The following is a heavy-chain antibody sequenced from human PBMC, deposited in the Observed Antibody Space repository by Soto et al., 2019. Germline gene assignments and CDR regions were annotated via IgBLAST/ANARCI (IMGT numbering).Heavy chain of an antibody. D-gene: IGHD3-3*01. Sequence: ASVKVSCKASGYTLTSYDINWVRQATGQGLEWMGWMNPNSGNTGYAQKFQGRVTMTRNTSISTAYMELSSLRSEDTAVYYCARGSTVLRFLEWLSPANYYYYGMDVWG. CDR1: GYTLTSYD. V-gene: IGHV1-8*01. J-gene: IGHJ6*02. CDR3: ARGSTVLRFLEWLSPANYYYYGMDV. CDR2: MNPNSGNT.